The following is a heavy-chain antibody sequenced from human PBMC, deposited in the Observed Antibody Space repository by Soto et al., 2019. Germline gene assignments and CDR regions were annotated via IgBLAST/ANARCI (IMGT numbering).Heavy chain of an antibody. CDR3: ARLRYQELESWFDP. V-gene: IGHV1-18*04. CDR2: IRGYSGKT. Sequence: QVQLVQSGAEVKKPGASVKVSCKASGYTFATYGITWVRQAPGQGLAWMGWIRGYSGKTNYAQNLQGRVTMTTDTSTSTAYMEMRSLTSDDTAIYYCARLRYQELESWFDPWGQGTLVTVSS. D-gene: IGHD2-2*01. J-gene: IGHJ5*02. CDR1: GYTFATYG.